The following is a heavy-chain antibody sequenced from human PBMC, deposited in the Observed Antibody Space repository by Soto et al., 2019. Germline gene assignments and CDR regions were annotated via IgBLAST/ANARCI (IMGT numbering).Heavy chain of an antibody. V-gene: IGHV1-69*13. CDR1: GGNFKNYA. D-gene: IGHD3-3*01. CDR3: ATNQHRFLEWPVYGMDV. Sequence: ASVKVSCKASGGNFKNYAFSWVRQAPGQGLEWMGRINPVFGTRKYAQNFEGRVTISANESTTTAYMELSGLRSEDTAIYYCATNQHRFLEWPVYGMDVWGQGTTVTVSS. CDR2: INPVFGTR. J-gene: IGHJ6*02.